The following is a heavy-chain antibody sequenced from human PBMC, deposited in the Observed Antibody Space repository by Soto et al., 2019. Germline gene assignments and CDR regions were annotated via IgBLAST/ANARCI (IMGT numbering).Heavy chain of an antibody. CDR1: GGSFSGYY. Sequence: PSETLSLTCAVYGGSFSGYYWSWIRQPPGKGLEWIGEINHSGSTNYNPSLKSRVTISVDTSKNQFSLKLSSLRSEDTAVYYCASYHGRSSGWLWGQGTLVTVSS. D-gene: IGHD6-19*01. J-gene: IGHJ4*02. CDR2: INHSGST. V-gene: IGHV4-34*01. CDR3: ASYHGRSSGWL.